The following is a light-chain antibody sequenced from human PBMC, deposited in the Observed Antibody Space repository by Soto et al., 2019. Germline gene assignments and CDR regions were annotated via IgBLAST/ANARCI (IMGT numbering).Light chain of an antibody. CDR1: SSDVGGYNY. J-gene: IGLJ1*01. Sequence: QSVLTQPASMSGSPGQSITISCTGTSSDVGGYNYVSWYQQHPGKAPKLMIYEVSNRPSGVSNRFSGSKSGNTASLTISGLQAEDEGDYYCSSYIISSTPYVFGTGTKVTVL. V-gene: IGLV2-14*01. CDR2: EVS. CDR3: SSYIISSTPYV.